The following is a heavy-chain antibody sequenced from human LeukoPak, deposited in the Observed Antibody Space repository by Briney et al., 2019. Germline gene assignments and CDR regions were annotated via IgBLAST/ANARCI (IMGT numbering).Heavy chain of an antibody. Sequence: PSETLSLTCTVSGGSISSSSCYWGWIRQPPGKGLEWIGSLYYSGSTYYNPSLKSRVTISVDTSKNQFSLKLSSVTAADTAVYYCATCSTRYSGYDLYSSGWCYEVDYWGQGTLVTVSS. V-gene: IGHV4-39*01. CDR2: LYYSGST. J-gene: IGHJ4*02. CDR1: GGSISSSSCY. D-gene: IGHD6-19*01. CDR3: ATCSTRYSGYDLYSSGWCYEVDY.